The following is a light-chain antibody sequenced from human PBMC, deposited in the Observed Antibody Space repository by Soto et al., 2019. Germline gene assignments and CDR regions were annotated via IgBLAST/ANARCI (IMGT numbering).Light chain of an antibody. Sequence: DIVLTQAPATLSLSPGESVTLSGQARQSVSSYLAWYQQKPGQAPRPLIYDASNRATGIPARFSGSGSGTDFTLTISRLAHEDFAVYYCHQRRKWTRSITFGQGTRLEIK. J-gene: IGKJ5*01. CDR3: HQRRKWTRSIT. CDR2: DAS. V-gene: IGKV3-11*01. CDR1: QSVSSY.